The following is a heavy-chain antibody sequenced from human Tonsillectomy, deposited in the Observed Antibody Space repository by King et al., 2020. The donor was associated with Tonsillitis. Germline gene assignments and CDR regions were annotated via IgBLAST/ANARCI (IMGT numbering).Heavy chain of an antibody. Sequence: VQLQQWGAGLLKPSETLSLTCAVYGGSFSGYYWSWIRQPPGKGLEWIGEINHSGSTNYNPSLKSRVTVSVDTSKNQFSLKLSSVTAADTAVYYCAREGRDIVVVTAITQYYFDYWGQGTLVTVSS. J-gene: IGHJ4*02. V-gene: IGHV4-34*01. CDR3: AREGRDIVVVTAITQYYFDY. CDR1: GGSFSGYY. CDR2: INHSGST. D-gene: IGHD2-21*02.